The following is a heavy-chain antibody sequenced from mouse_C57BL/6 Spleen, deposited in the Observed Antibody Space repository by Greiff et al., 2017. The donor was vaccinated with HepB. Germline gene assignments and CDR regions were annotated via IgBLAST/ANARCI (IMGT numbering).Heavy chain of an antibody. CDR3: ARGDLITTVPSAY. CDR2: IDPNSGGT. Sequence: VQLQQSGAELVKPGASVKLSCKASGYTFTSYWMHWVKQRPGRGLEWIGRIDPNSGGTKYNEKFKSKATLTVDKPSSTAYMQLSSLTSEDSAVYYCARGDLITTVPSAYWGQGTTLTVSS. J-gene: IGHJ2*01. CDR1: GYTFTSYW. D-gene: IGHD1-1*01. V-gene: IGHV1-72*01.